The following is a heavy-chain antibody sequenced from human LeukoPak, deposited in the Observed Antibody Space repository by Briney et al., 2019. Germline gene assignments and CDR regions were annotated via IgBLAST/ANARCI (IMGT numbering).Heavy chain of an antibody. CDR3: ARSGPAAGRPDAFDI. Sequence: SETLSLTCTLSGGSISSSSFYWGWIRQPPGKGLECIGTIYYSGITYYNSSLKSRVTISVDTSKNQFSLKLSSVTAADTAVCFCARSGPAAGRPDAFDIWGQGTMVTVSS. CDR1: GGSISSSSFY. J-gene: IGHJ3*02. CDR2: IYYSGIT. V-gene: IGHV4-39*07. D-gene: IGHD2-2*01.